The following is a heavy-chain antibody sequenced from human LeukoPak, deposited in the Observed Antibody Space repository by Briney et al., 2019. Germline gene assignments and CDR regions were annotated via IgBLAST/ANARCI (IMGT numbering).Heavy chain of an antibody. CDR1: GFTFDDYA. D-gene: IGHD6-19*01. CDR2: ISWNSGSI. V-gene: IGHV3-9*01. Sequence: PGRSLRLSCAASGFTFDDYAMHWVRQAPGKGLEWVSGISWNSGSIGYADSVKGRFTISRDNAKNSLYLQMNSLRAEDTALYYCAKLSSSGWYTGVGDAFDIWGQGTMVTVSS. CDR3: AKLSSSGWYTGVGDAFDI. J-gene: IGHJ3*02.